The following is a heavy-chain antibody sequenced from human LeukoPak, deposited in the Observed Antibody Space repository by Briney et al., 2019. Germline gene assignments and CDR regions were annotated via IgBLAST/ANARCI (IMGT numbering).Heavy chain of an antibody. V-gene: IGHV1-69*06. J-gene: IGHJ6*03. CDR1: GGTFSSYA. D-gene: IGHD2-15*01. Sequence: ASVKVSCKASGGTFSSYAISWVRQAPGQGLEWMGGIIPIFGTANYAQKFQGRVTITADKSTSTAYMELSSLRSEDTAVYYCAREGGPDYYYYYYMDVWGKGTTVTVSS. CDR2: IIPIFGTA. CDR3: AREGGPDYYYYYYMDV.